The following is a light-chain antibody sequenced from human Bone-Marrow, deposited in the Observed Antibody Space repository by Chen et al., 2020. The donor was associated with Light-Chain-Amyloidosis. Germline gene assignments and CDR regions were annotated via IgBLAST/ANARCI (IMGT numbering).Light chain of an antibody. CDR1: QSISSTY. J-gene: IGKJ4*01. CDR2: GVS. CDR3: QQYSTSPLT. Sequence: EIVLTQSPGTLSLSPGDRATPSCRTSQSISSTYLAWYRQKPGQAPRLLIYGVSSRATGIADRFSGSGSGTDFTLTISRLEPEDFAVYYCQQYSTSPLTFGGGTKVEIK. V-gene: IGKV3-20*01.